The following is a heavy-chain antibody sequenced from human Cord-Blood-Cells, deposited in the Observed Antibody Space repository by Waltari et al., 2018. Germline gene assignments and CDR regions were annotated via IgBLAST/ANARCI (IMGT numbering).Heavy chain of an antibody. J-gene: IGHJ4*02. D-gene: IGHD3-9*01. CDR3: ARRDYDILTGYDY. Sequence: QWGAGLLKPSETLSLTCAVYGGSFSGYYWSWIRQPPGKGLEWIGEINHSGSTNYNPSLKSRVTISVDTSKNQFSLKLSSVTAADTAVYYCARRDYDILTGYDYWGQGTLVTVSS. V-gene: IGHV4-34*01. CDR2: INHSGST. CDR1: GGSFSGYY.